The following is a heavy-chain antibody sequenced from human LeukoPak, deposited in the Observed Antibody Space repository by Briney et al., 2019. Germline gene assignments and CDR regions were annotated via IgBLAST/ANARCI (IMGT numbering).Heavy chain of an antibody. J-gene: IGHJ4*02. V-gene: IGHV4-31*03. CDR2: IYYSGST. CDR1: GGSISSGGYY. CDR3: ARELHDFWSGYFHFDY. D-gene: IGHD3-3*01. Sequence: SQTLSLTCTVSGGSISSGGYYWSWIRQHPGKGLEWIGYIYYSGSTYYNPSLKSRVTLSVDTSKNQFSLKLSSVTAADTAVYYCARELHDFWSGYFHFDYWGQGTLVTVSS.